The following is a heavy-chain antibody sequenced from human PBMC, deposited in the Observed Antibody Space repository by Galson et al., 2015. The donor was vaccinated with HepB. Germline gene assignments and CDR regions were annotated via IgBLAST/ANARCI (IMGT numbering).Heavy chain of an antibody. Sequence: SLRLSCAASGFTFSSYEMNWVRQAPGKGLEWVSYISSRGSTKYYADSVKGRFTISRDNAKNSLYLQMNSLRAEDTAIYYCAREDSSAYYGLFDHWGQGTLVTVSS. J-gene: IGHJ4*02. CDR3: AREDSSAYYGLFDH. V-gene: IGHV3-48*03. D-gene: IGHD3-22*01. CDR2: ISSRGSTK. CDR1: GFTFSSYE.